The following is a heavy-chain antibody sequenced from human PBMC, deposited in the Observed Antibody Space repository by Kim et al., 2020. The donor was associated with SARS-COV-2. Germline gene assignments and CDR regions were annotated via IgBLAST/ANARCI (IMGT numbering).Heavy chain of an antibody. J-gene: IGHJ3*02. CDR2: IYYSGST. CDR1: GGSISSGGYY. Sequence: SETLSLTCTVSGGSISSGGYYWSWIRQHPGKGLEWIGYIYYSGSTYYNPSLKSRVTISVDTSKNQFSLKLSSVTAADTAVYYCARASPYNSYDSSGYYFVDAFDIWGQGTMVTVSS. D-gene: IGHD3-22*01. V-gene: IGHV4-31*03. CDR3: ARASPYNSYDSSGYYFVDAFDI.